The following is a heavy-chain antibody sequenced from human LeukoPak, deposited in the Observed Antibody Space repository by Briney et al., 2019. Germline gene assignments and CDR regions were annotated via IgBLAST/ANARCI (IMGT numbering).Heavy chain of an antibody. J-gene: IGHJ4*02. CDR1: GGTFSSYA. CDR2: IIPIFGTA. Sequence: ASVKVSCKASGGTFSSYAISWVRQAPGQGLEWMGGIIPIFGTANYAQKFQGRVTITADKSTSTAYMELSSLRSDDTAVYYCASMATTGYYFDYWGQGTLVTVSS. D-gene: IGHD5-12*01. V-gene: IGHV1-69*06. CDR3: ASMATTGYYFDY.